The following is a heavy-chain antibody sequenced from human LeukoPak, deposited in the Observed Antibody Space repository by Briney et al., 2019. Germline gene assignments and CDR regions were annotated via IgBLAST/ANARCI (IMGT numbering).Heavy chain of an antibody. CDR3: ARGDYCSGGSCYSPPFDY. V-gene: IGHV4-34*01. Sequence: SETLSLTCAGYGWTFSGYYWSWIRQPPGKGLEWIGEINHSGSTNYNPSLKSRVTISVDTSKNQFSLKLSSVTAADTAVYYCARGDYCSGGSCYSPPFDYWGQGTLVTVSS. CDR1: GWTFSGYY. CDR2: INHSGST. J-gene: IGHJ4*02. D-gene: IGHD2-15*01.